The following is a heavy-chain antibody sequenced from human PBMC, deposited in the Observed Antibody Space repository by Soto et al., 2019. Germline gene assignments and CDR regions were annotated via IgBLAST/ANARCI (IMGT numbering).Heavy chain of an antibody. V-gene: IGHV6-1*01. Sequence: SQTLSLTCAISGDSVSSNSAALNWIRQSPSRGLEWLGRTYYRSKWYNDYAVSVKSRITINPDTSKNQFSLQLNSVTPEDTAVCYCARSRIADNNFDYWGQGTLVTVSS. CDR1: GDSVSSNSAA. D-gene: IGHD6-13*01. CDR2: TYYRSKWYN. CDR3: ARSRIADNNFDY. J-gene: IGHJ4*02.